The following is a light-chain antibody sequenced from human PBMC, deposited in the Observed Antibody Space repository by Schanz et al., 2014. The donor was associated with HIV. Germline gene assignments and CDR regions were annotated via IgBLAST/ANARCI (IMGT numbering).Light chain of an antibody. CDR2: KAS. Sequence: DIQMTQSPSTLSASVGDRVTITCRASQNINSWLAWFQQKPGKAPKLLIYKASSLESGVPPRFSGSESGTEFTLTINSLQPEDFATYYCLQHNSYPPTFGQGTKVEIK. V-gene: IGKV1-5*03. CDR3: LQHNSYPPT. CDR1: QNINSW. J-gene: IGKJ1*01.